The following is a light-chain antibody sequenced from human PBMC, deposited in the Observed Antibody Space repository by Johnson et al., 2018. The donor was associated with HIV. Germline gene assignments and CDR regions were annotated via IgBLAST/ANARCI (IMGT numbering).Light chain of an antibody. V-gene: IGLV1-51*01. Sequence: QSVLTQPPSVSAAPGQKVTISCSGSSSNIGNNYVSWYQHLPGTAPKLLIYDNNKRPSGIPDRFSGSKSGTSVTLGITALQTGDEADYYCGTWDSSLSVYVFGTGTKVTVL. CDR1: SSNIGNNY. CDR3: GTWDSSLSVYV. J-gene: IGLJ1*01. CDR2: DNN.